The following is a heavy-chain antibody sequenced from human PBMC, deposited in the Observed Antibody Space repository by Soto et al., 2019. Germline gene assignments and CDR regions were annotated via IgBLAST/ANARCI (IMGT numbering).Heavy chain of an antibody. CDR3: AGDHLYGDLPDY. Sequence: QVHLVESGGGVVQPGRSLRLSCAASGFTFSDYGMHWVRQAPGKGLEWVAVIWYNGYNKYYVDSVKGRFTISRDNSNNTLSLQMDSLRVEDTAVSYCAGDHLYGDLPDYWGQGTLVTVSS. CDR1: GFTFSDYG. D-gene: IGHD4-17*01. CDR2: IWYNGYNK. J-gene: IGHJ4*02. V-gene: IGHV3-33*01.